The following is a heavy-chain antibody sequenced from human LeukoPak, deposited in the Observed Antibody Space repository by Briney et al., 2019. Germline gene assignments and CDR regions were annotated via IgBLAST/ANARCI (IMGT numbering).Heavy chain of an antibody. CDR2: IIPIFGTA. Sequence: SVKVSCKASGYTFTSYGISWVRQAPGQGLEWMGGIIPIFGTANYAQKFQGRVTITADESTSTAYMELSSLRSEDTAVYYRARTLNWNDYYYYYMDVWGKGTTVTISS. CDR1: GYTFTSYG. D-gene: IGHD1-20*01. J-gene: IGHJ6*03. CDR3: ARTLNWNDYYYYYMDV. V-gene: IGHV1-69*13.